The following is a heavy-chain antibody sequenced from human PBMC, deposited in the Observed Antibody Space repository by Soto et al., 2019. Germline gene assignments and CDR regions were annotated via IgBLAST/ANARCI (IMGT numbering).Heavy chain of an antibody. CDR2: IYSSGST. CDR3: ARDLWGYCGTDCYPLDV. Sequence: SETLSLTCTVSGGSISNYYWNWIRQSPGKGLYWIVYIYSSGSTRYNPSLQNRVTISIYTSKNLFSLKLNSVTAADTAVYYCARDLWGYCGTDCYPLDVWGQGTTVTVSS. J-gene: IGHJ6*02. CDR1: GGSISNYY. D-gene: IGHD2-21*02. V-gene: IGHV4-59*01.